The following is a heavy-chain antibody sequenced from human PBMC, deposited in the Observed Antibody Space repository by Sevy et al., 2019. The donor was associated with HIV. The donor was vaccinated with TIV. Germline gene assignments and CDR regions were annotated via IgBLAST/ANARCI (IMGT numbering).Heavy chain of an antibody. J-gene: IGHJ6*03. V-gene: IGHV3-30*18. CDR3: AKDRIRSSSWSAYYYYYYMDV. CDR2: ISYDGSNK. Sequence: GGCLRLSCAASGFTFSSYGMHWVRQAPGKGLEWVEVISYDGSNKYYADAVKGRFSISRDNSKNTLYLQMNSLRAEDTAVYYCAKDRIRSSSWSAYYYYYYMDVWGKGTTVTVSS. CDR1: GFTFSSYG. D-gene: IGHD6-13*01.